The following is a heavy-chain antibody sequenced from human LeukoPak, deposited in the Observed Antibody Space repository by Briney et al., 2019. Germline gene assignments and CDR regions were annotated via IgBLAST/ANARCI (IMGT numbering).Heavy chain of an antibody. CDR3: ARGAWYLEN. Sequence: PSETLSLTCTVSGDSISSYYWSWIRQPPGKGLEWIGYVYYSGSTNYNPSLKSRVTISVDTSKNQFSLKLSSVTAADTAVYYCARGAWYLENWGQGTLVTVSS. CDR2: VYYSGST. V-gene: IGHV4-59*08. J-gene: IGHJ4*02. D-gene: IGHD1-26*01. CDR1: GDSISSYY.